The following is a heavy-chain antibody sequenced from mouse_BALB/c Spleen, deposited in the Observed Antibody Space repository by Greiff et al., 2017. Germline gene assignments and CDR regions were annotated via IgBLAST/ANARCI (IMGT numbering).Heavy chain of an antibody. J-gene: IGHJ3*01. CDR3: ARGGDSSGYWFAY. CDR2: INPSSGYT. CDR1: GYTFTSYT. V-gene: IGHV1-4*01. Sequence: QVQLKESGAELARPGASVKMSCKASGYTFTSYTMHWVKQRPGQGLEWIGYINPSSGYTNYNQKFKDKATLTADKSSSTAYMQLSSLTSEDSAVYYCARGGDSSGYWFAYWGQGTLVTVSA. D-gene: IGHD3-2*01.